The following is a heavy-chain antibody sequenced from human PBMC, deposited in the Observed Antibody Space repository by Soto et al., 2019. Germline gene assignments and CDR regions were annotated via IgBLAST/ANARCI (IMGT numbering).Heavy chain of an antibody. J-gene: IGHJ6*02. CDR2: IGTSGRTI. CDR1: GFTFSNYE. CDR3: ARDPAIYSGKFDYGLDV. Sequence: GGYLRLSCAVSGFTFSNYEMNWVRQAPGKGLEWVSYIGTSGRTIYYADSVRGRFTISRDNAKNSLYLQMNSLRAEDTAVYYYARDPAIYSGKFDYGLDVWGQGTTVTVSS. V-gene: IGHV3-48*03. D-gene: IGHD4-4*01.